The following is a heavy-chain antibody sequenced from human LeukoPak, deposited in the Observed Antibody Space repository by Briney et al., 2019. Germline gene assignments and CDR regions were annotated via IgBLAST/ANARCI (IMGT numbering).Heavy chain of an antibody. Sequence: ASVKVSCKASGYTFTGYYMHWVRQAPGQGLEWMGRINPNSGGTNYAQKFQGRVTMTRDTSISTAYMELSRLRSDDTAVYYCARGQYYYDSSGYFPYWFDPWGQGTLVTVSS. D-gene: IGHD3-22*01. J-gene: IGHJ5*02. CDR2: INPNSGGT. V-gene: IGHV1-2*06. CDR1: GYTFTGYY. CDR3: ARGQYYYDSSGYFPYWFDP.